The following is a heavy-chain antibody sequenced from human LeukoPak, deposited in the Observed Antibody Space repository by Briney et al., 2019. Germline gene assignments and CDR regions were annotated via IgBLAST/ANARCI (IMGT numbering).Heavy chain of an antibody. V-gene: IGHV3-30-3*01. D-gene: IGHD6-19*01. Sequence: GSLRLSCAASGFTFSNYAMHWVRQAPGKGLEWVAVISYDGSNRYYADSVKGRFTISRDNSKNTLYLQMNSLRAEDTAVYYCARDSSGYSSGWYLDYWGQGTLVTVSS. CDR1: GFTFSNYA. CDR3: ARDSSGYSSGWYLDY. J-gene: IGHJ4*02. CDR2: ISYDGSNR.